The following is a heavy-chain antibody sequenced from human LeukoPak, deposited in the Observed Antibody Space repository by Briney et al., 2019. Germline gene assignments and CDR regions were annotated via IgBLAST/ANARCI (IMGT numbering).Heavy chain of an antibody. Sequence: GASVKVSCKASGYTFTSYGISWVRQAPGQGLEWMGWISAYNGNTNYAQKLQGRVTMTRDTSTSTVYMELSSLRSEDTAVYCCARDHYGSGSYTNNWFDPWGQGTLVTVSS. V-gene: IGHV1-18*01. CDR2: ISAYNGNT. J-gene: IGHJ5*02. D-gene: IGHD3-10*01. CDR1: GYTFTSYG. CDR3: ARDHYGSGSYTNNWFDP.